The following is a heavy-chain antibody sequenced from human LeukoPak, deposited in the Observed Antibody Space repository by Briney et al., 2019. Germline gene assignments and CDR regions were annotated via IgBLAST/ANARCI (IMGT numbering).Heavy chain of an antibody. CDR1: GGSFSGYY. D-gene: IGHD3-22*01. V-gene: IGHV4-34*01. J-gene: IGHJ4*02. CDR2: INHSGST. Sequence: SETLSLTCAVYGGSFSGYYWSWIRQPPGKGLEWIGEINHSGSTNYNPSLKSRLIISIDMSKNQFSLKLSSVTAADTAVYYCARFVVVTAFDYWGQGTLVTVSS. CDR3: ARFVVVTAFDY.